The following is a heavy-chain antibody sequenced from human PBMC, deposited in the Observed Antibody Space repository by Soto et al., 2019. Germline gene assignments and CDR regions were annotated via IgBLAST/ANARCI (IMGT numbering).Heavy chain of an antibody. D-gene: IGHD2-2*02. CDR3: ARGGKVLLLYEWDLDY. Sequence: QVQLVQSGAEVKKPGASVTVSCKASGYTFTCYYMHSVRQAPGQGLEWMGWNNPNSGGTNYAQKFQGRITMTRDTYISTAYMELSRLRSDDTAVYYCARGGKVLLLYEWDLDYWGQGTLVTVSS. CDR2: NNPNSGGT. J-gene: IGHJ4*02. V-gene: IGHV1-2*02. CDR1: GYTFTCYY.